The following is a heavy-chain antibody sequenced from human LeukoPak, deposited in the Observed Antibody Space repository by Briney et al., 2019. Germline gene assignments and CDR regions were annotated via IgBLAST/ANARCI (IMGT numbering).Heavy chain of an antibody. CDR1: GGSISSYY. CDR2: IYYSGST. J-gene: IGHJ5*02. Sequence: PSETLSLTCTVSGGSISSYYWSWIRQPPGKGLEWIGYIYYSGSTNYNPSLKSRVTMSVDTSKNQFSLKLTSVTAADTAVYYCARLVVITTFDWFDPWGQGTLVTVSS. CDR3: ARLVVITTFDWFDP. V-gene: IGHV4-59*12. D-gene: IGHD3-22*01.